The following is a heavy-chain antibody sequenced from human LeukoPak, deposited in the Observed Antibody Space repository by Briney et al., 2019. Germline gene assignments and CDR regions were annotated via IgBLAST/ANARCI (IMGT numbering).Heavy chain of an antibody. Sequence: SETLSLTCTVSGVSIIRSNYYWVWFRQPPGKSLEWIASVFYTGNTRHNPSLKSRVTISVDTSKNEFSLNLSSVTAEDTAVYYCARRLGSSADGILKYYFDYWGQGTLVTVSS. J-gene: IGHJ4*02. CDR1: GVSIIRSNYY. D-gene: IGHD6-13*01. V-gene: IGHV4-39*01. CDR3: ARRLGSSADGILKYYFDY. CDR2: VFYTGNT.